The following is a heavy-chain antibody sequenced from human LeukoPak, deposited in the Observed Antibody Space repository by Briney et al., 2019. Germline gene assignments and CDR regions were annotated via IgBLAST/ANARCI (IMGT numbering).Heavy chain of an antibody. D-gene: IGHD4-17*01. J-gene: IGHJ6*02. CDR3: ARVEADYGDYVDYYYYGMDV. CDR1: GGSFSGYY. V-gene: IGHV4-34*01. CDR2: INHNGST. Sequence: PSETLSLTCAVYGGSFSGYYWSWIRQPPGKGLEWIGEINHNGSTNYNPSLKSRVTISVDTSKNQFSLKLSSATAADTAVYYCARVEADYGDYVDYYYYGMDVWGQGTTVTVSS.